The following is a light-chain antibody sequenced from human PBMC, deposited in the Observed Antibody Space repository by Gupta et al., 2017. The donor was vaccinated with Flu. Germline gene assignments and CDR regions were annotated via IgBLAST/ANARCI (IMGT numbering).Light chain of an antibody. Sequence: SALTQPASVSGSPGQSTTISCSRTSSDVGGYNHVSWYQHHPGKAPKLLIYDVSNRPSGTSNRFSGSKSGNTASLTISGIQSEDEADYYCSSYTISGTLVLFGGGTKLTVL. J-gene: IGLJ2*01. CDR3: SSYTISGTLVL. V-gene: IGLV2-14*01. CDR1: SSDVGGYNH. CDR2: DVS.